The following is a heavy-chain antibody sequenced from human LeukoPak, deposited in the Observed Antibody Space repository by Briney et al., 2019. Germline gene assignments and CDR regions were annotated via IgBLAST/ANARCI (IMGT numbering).Heavy chain of an antibody. J-gene: IGHJ5*02. CDR1: GGSFSGYY. Sequence: SETLSLTCAVYGGSFSGYYWSWIRQPPGKGLEWIGEINHSGSTNYNPSLKSRVTISVDTSKNQFSLKLSSVTAADTAVYYCARRGYSGYGPNNWFDPWGQGTLVTVSS. V-gene: IGHV4-34*01. CDR3: ARRGYSGYGPNNWFDP. D-gene: IGHD5-12*01. CDR2: INHSGST.